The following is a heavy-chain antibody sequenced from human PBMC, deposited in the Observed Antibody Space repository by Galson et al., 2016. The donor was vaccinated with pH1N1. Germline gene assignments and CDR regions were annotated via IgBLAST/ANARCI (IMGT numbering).Heavy chain of an antibody. D-gene: IGHD5-18*01. Sequence: SLRLSCAASGFTFDDHAMHWVRQAPGKGLEWVSGISWNSGSIGYADSVKGRFTISRDNAKNSLYLQMRSLRAEDTALYYCAQVRGYAYGSFDYWGQGTLVTVSS. CDR1: GFTFDDHA. J-gene: IGHJ4*02. CDR3: AQVRGYAYGSFDY. CDR2: ISWNSGSI. V-gene: IGHV3-9*01.